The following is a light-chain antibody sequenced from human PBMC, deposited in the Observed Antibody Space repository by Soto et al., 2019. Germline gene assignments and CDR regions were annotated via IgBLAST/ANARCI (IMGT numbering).Light chain of an antibody. CDR2: AAS. Sequence: DIQMTQSPSSLSASVGDRVTITCRASQSIVTYLNWYLQKPGKAPKLLIYAASNLQSGVPSRFSGSGSGTDFTLTISSPQPEDFATYFCQQSYSTPPWTFGQGTKVEIK. CDR3: QQSYSTPPWT. J-gene: IGKJ1*01. CDR1: QSIVTY. V-gene: IGKV1-39*01.